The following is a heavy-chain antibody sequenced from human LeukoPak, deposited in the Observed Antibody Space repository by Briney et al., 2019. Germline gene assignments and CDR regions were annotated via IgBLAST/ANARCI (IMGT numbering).Heavy chain of an antibody. D-gene: IGHD1-26*01. V-gene: IGHV3-30*18. J-gene: IGHJ4*02. CDR1: GFTFSSYG. Sequence: GGSLRLSCAASGFTFSSYGMHWVRQAPGKGLEWVAVISYDGSNKYYADSVKGRFTISRDNSKNTLYLQMNSLRAEDTAVYYCAKGNEWEPLDYWGQGTLVTVSS. CDR2: ISYDGSNK. CDR3: AKGNEWEPLDY.